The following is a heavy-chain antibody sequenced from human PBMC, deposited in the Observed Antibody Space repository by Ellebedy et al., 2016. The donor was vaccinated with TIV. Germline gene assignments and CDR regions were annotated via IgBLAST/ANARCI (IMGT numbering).Heavy chain of an antibody. J-gene: IGHJ6*02. CDR2: INPNSGGT. V-gene: IGHV1-2*02. CDR3: SITYYYEISGYWGMDV. Sequence: ASVKVSCKASGYTFTGYYMHWVRQAPGQGLEWMGWINPNSGGTNYAQNFQGRVTMTRDTSIRTAHMELSRLRSDDTAVYYCSITYYYEISGYWGMDVWGQGTTVTVSS. D-gene: IGHD3-22*01. CDR1: GYTFTGYY.